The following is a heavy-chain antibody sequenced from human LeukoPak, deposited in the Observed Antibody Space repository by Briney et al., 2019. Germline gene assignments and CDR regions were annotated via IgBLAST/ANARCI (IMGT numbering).Heavy chain of an antibody. D-gene: IGHD6-19*01. J-gene: IGHJ4*02. CDR1: GFTFNRNA. Sequence: PGGSLRLSCAASGFTFNRNAISWVRQAPGKGLEWVSTIGGSGEKTFSADSVKGLFTISRDNSKNMLHLQMRSLTGEDTALYDWARRGDASSGWGDNDYWGQGALVTVSS. CDR2: IGGSGEKT. CDR3: ARRGDASSGWGDNDY. V-gene: IGHV3-23*01.